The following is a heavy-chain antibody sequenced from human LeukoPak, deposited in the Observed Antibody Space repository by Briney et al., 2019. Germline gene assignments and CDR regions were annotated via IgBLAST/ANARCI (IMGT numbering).Heavy chain of an antibody. CDR1: GGSISSSSYY. V-gene: IGHV4-39*01. J-gene: IGHJ5*02. Sequence: SETLSLTCTVSGGSISSSSYYWGWIRQPPGKGPEWIGSIYYSGSTYYNPSLKSRVTISVDTSKNQFSLKLSSVTAADTAVYYCARLDYGTLYPWGQGTLVTVSS. CDR3: ARLDYGTLYP. D-gene: IGHD3-16*01. CDR2: IYYSGST.